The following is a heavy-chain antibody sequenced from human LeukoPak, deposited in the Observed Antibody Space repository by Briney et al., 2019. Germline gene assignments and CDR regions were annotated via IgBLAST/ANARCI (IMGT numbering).Heavy chain of an antibody. D-gene: IGHD3-22*01. Sequence: ASVKVSCKASGYTFTGHYIHWVRQAPGQGLEWMGWINTNSGGTNSAQKFQGRVTITRDTSISTVYMELSRLRSDDTAVYYCARGAYYYDSSGHYPMFEYWGQGTLVTVSS. J-gene: IGHJ4*02. CDR2: INTNSGGT. CDR1: GYTFTGHY. V-gene: IGHV1-2*02. CDR3: ARGAYYYDSSGHYPMFEY.